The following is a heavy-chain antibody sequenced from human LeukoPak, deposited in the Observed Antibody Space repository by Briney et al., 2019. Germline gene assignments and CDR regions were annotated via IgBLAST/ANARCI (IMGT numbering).Heavy chain of an antibody. Sequence: SETLSLTCTVSGGSISSYYWSWSWIRQPPGKGLEWIGCMYYNGSTNYNPSLKSRVTISLDTSKNHFSLRLSSVTAADTAVYYCARELRASDGGYFDYWGQGILVIVSS. CDR3: ARELRASDGGYFDY. J-gene: IGHJ4*02. CDR1: GGSISSYY. D-gene: IGHD3-16*01. V-gene: IGHV4-59*01. CDR2: MYYNGST.